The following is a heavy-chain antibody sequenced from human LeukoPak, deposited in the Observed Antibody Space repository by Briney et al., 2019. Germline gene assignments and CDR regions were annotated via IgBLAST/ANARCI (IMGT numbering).Heavy chain of an antibody. D-gene: IGHD1-26*01. CDR2: ISGSGGST. CDR3: AKLAGATHNDY. J-gene: IGHJ4*02. Sequence: GGSLRLSCAASGFTFSSYGMSWVRQAPGKGLEWVSVISGSGGSTYYADSVRGRFSISRDNSKNTLYLQMNSLRAEDTAVYYCAKLAGATHNDYWGQGTLVTVSS. V-gene: IGHV3-23*01. CDR1: GFTFSSYG.